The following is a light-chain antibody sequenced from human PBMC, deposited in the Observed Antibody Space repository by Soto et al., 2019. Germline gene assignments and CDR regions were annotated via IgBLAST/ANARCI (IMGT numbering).Light chain of an antibody. J-gene: IGKJ1*01. CDR3: QQYNGYSQT. V-gene: IGKV1-5*03. CDR1: QSINSW. CDR2: KAS. Sequence: DIQMTQSPSTLSASVGDRVTITCRASQSINSWLAWYQQKPGRAPKLLIYKASSLESGVPSRFSGSGSGTEFTLTINSLPPDDFATYYCQQYNGYSQTFGQGTKVEIK.